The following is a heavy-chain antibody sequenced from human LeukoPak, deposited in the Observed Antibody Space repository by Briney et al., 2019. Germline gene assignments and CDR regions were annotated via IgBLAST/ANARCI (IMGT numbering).Heavy chain of an antibody. J-gene: IGHJ5*02. Sequence: GGSLRLSCAASGFTFSNFAMSWVRQAPGKGLEWVSTISGSGGSTYYADSVKGRFTISRDNSKNTLYLQMNSLRAEDTAVYYCEGYCSSTSCYSSSYNWFDPWGQGTLVTVSS. V-gene: IGHV3-23*01. D-gene: IGHD2-2*01. CDR3: EGYCSSTSCYSSSYNWFDP. CDR1: GFTFSNFA. CDR2: ISGSGGST.